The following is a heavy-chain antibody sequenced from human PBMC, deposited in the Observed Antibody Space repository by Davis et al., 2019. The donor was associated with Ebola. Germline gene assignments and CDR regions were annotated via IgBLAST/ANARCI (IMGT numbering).Heavy chain of an antibody. CDR3: ARVAFGSKVTAIRPPGY. CDR1: GLTFSSYA. J-gene: IGHJ4*02. CDR2: ISYDGSNK. Sequence: PGGSLRLSCAASGLTFSSYAMHWVRQAPGKGLEWVAVISYDGSNKYYADSVKGRFTISRDNSKNTLYLQMNSLRAEDTAVYYCARVAFGSKVTAIRPPGYWGQGTLVTVSS. V-gene: IGHV3-30-3*01. D-gene: IGHD2-21*02.